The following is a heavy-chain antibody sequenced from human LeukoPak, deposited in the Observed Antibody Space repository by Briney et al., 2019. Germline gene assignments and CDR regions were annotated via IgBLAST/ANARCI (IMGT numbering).Heavy chain of an antibody. V-gene: IGHV4-39*01. Sequence: PSETLSLTCTVSGGSISSSSYYWGWIRQPPGKGLEWIGSIYYSGSTYYNPSLKSRVTISVDTSKNQFSLKLGSVTAADTAVYYCARAEASSMVSYYYYMDVWGKGTTVTVSS. J-gene: IGHJ6*03. D-gene: IGHD3-10*01. CDR2: IYYSGST. CDR3: ARAEASSMVSYYYYMDV. CDR1: GGSISSSSYY.